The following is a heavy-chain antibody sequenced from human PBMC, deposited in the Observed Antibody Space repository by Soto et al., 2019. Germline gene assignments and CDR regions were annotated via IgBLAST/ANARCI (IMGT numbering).Heavy chain of an antibody. V-gene: IGHV4-59*01. J-gene: IGHJ2*01. D-gene: IGHD1-1*01. CDR3: ARVWRRGWFFDL. CDR1: GGSMRSYY. Sequence: SETLSLTCSVSGGSMRSYYWSWIRQPPGKGLEWIGYIPDSGSPTYNPSLKSRVTMSVDTSKNQLSLNLSSVTAADTARYYCARVWRRGWFFDLWGRGAPVTVSS. CDR2: IPDSGSP.